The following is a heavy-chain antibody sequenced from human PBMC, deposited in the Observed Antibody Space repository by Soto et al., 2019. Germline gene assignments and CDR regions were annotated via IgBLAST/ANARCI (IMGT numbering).Heavy chain of an antibody. CDR1: GGSISSYY. Sequence: SETLSLTCTVSGGSISSYYWSWIRQPPGKGLEWIGYIYYSGSTNYNPSLKSRVTISVDTSKNQFSLKLSSVTAADTAVYYCARAGDGMVVRDAFDIWGQGTMVTVSS. D-gene: IGHD2-15*01. V-gene: IGHV4-59*01. CDR2: IYYSGST. CDR3: ARAGDGMVVRDAFDI. J-gene: IGHJ3*02.